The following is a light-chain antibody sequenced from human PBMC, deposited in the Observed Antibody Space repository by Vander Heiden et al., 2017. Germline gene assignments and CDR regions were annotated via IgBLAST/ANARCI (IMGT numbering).Light chain of an antibody. CDR1: QNIGNW. Sequence: DIQMAQSPSTLSASVGDGVSITCRASQNIGNWLAWYQQKPGKAPKLLIYKASSLQSRGPSRFSGCGSVTEFTLSISILQPDDFATDYFQHDNYFSRTFGQGTKVEIK. V-gene: IGKV1-5*03. CDR2: KAS. J-gene: IGKJ1*01. CDR3: QHDNYFSRT.